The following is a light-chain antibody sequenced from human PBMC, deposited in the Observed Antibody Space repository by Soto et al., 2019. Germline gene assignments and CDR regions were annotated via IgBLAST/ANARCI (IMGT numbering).Light chain of an antibody. Sequence: EVVLTQSPVTRSLSPGERATLSCRASHSVSNFLAWYQHKPGQAPRLLIYDVSNRATGIPARFTGSGSGTDFTLTISSLELEDFAVYYCQQRDSWPLTFGGGTKVEIK. V-gene: IGKV3-11*01. J-gene: IGKJ4*01. CDR3: QQRDSWPLT. CDR2: DVS. CDR1: HSVSNF.